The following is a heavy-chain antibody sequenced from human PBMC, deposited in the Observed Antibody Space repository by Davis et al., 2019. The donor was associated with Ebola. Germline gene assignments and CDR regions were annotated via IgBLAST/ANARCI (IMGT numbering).Heavy chain of an antibody. J-gene: IGHJ6*04. CDR1: GGTFSSYA. Sequence: AASVKVSCKASGGTFSSYAISWVRQAPGQGLEWMGGIIPNFGTANYAQKFQGRVTITADESTSTAYMELSSLRSEDTAVYYCARDRKYSSSWYVGGMDVWGKGTTVTVSS. CDR3: ARDRKYSSSWYVGGMDV. V-gene: IGHV1-69*13. D-gene: IGHD6-13*01. CDR2: IIPNFGTA.